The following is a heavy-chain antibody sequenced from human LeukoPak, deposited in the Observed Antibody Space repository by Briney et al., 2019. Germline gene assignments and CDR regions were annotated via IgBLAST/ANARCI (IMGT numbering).Heavy chain of an antibody. J-gene: IGHJ4*02. CDR3: TRGSSGRRDN. V-gene: IGHV1-8*01. CDR2: MNPSSGNT. CDR1: GYTFTSCD. Sequence: AAVKVSCKASGYTFTSCDINWVRQATGQGLEWMGWMNPSSGNTGYGQSFQGRITMTRDISIGTAYMDVSNLTSEDTAIYYCTRGSSGRRDNWGQGTLVTVSA. D-gene: IGHD6-19*01.